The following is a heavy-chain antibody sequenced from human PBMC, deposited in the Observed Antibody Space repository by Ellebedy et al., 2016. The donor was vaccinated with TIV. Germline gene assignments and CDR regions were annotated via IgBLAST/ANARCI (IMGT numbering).Heavy chain of an antibody. CDR2: IYYSGST. Sequence: MPSETLSLTCTVSGGSISSGDYYWSWIRQPPGKGLEWIGYIYYSGSTYYNPSLKSRVTISVDTSKNQFSLKLSSVTAADTAVYYCAREVGYYYYYGMDVWGQGTTVTVSS. J-gene: IGHJ6*02. V-gene: IGHV4-30-4*01. CDR3: AREVGYYYYYGMDV. CDR1: GGSISSGDYY. D-gene: IGHD1-26*01.